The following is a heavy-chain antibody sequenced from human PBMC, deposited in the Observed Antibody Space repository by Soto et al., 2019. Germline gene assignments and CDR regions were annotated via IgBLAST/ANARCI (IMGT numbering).Heavy chain of an antibody. V-gene: IGHV4-39*01. D-gene: IGHD3-22*01. CDR1: GGSISSSSYY. J-gene: IGHJ4*02. Sequence: SETLSLTCTVSGGSISSSSYYWGWIRQPPGKGLEWIGSIYYSGSTYYNPSLKSRVTISVDTSKNQFSLKLSSVTAADTAVYYCARNPSGDPTHPPYYYDSSGYYRTPYYFDYWGQGTLVTVSS. CDR3: ARNPSGDPTHPPYYYDSSGYYRTPYYFDY. CDR2: IYYSGST.